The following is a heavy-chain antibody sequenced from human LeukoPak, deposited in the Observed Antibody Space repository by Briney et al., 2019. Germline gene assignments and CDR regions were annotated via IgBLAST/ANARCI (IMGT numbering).Heavy chain of an antibody. J-gene: IGHJ3*02. V-gene: IGHV4-4*07. CDR1: GGSISSYY. D-gene: IGHD3-22*01. CDR3: ARGPNRITMMIGDAFDI. CDR2: IYTSGST. Sequence: SETLSLTCTVSGGSISSYYWSWIRQPAGKGLEWIGRIYTSGSTSYNPSLKSRVTMSADTSKNQFSLKLSSVTAADTAVYYCARGPNRITMMIGDAFDIWGQGTMVTVSS.